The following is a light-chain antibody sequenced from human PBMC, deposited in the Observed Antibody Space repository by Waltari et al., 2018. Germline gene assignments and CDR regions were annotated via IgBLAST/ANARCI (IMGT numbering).Light chain of an antibody. J-gene: IGKJ5*01. CDR2: DTS. CDR3: QQRFSWPPIT. CDR1: QSVRNF. Sequence: ETVLTQSPATLSLSPGESATLPCRASQSVRNFLAWYQQKPGQAPRLLIYDTSNRATGIPARFSGSGSGTDFTLTISSLEPEDFAIYYCQQRFSWPPITFGQGTRLEIK. V-gene: IGKV3-11*01.